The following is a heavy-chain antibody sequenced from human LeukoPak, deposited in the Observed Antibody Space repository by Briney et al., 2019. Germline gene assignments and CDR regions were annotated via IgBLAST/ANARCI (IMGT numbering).Heavy chain of an antibody. D-gene: IGHD4-23*01. CDR2: IIPIFGTA. CDR3: ARREVYGGNSGAFDI. J-gene: IGHJ3*02. CDR1: GGTFSSYA. V-gene: IGHV1-69*06. Sequence: ASVKVSCKASGGTFSSYAISWVRQAPGQGLEWMGGIIPIFGTANYAQKFQGRVTITADKSTSTAYMELSSLRSEDTAVYYCARREVYGGNSGAFDIWGQGTMVTVSS.